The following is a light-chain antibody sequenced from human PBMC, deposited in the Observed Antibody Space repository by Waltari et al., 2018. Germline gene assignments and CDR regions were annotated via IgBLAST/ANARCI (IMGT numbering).Light chain of an antibody. CDR2: RNN. CDR1: SSNLGSNY. V-gene: IGLV1-47*01. J-gene: IGLJ2*01. CDR3: AAWDDSLSGVV. Sequence: QSVLTQPPSASGTPGQRVTISSSGSSSNLGSNYVYWYQQLPGTAPKLLIYRNNQRPSGVPDRFSGSKSGTSASLAISGLRSEDEADYYCAAWDDSLSGVVFGGGTKLTVL.